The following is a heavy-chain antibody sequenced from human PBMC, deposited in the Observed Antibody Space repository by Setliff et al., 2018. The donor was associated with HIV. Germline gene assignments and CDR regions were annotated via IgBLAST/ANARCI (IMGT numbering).Heavy chain of an antibody. CDR2: INPKSDGT. V-gene: IGHV1-2*02. D-gene: IGHD3-22*01. CDR3: ARDYYDSSGYIFFPGLPDY. Sequence: ASVKVSCKASGYSFTDYYIHWVRQAPGQGLEWMGWINPKSDGTNYAQKFQGRVTMTRDTSISTAYTELSRLRSDDTAVYYCARDYYDSSGYIFFPGLPDYWGQGTLVTVYS. CDR1: GYSFTDYY. J-gene: IGHJ4*02.